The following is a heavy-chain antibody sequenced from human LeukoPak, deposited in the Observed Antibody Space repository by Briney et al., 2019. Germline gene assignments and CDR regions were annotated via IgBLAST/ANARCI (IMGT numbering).Heavy chain of an antibody. CDR2: IYPGDSDT. Sequence: GESLKISCKGSGYSFSNYWIGWVRQMPGKGLEWMGIIYPGDSDTRYSPSFQGQVTISVDESINTAYLQWSSLEASDTAMYYCARQYGRPFDYWGLGTLVTVSS. D-gene: IGHD4-17*01. CDR3: ARQYGRPFDY. J-gene: IGHJ4*02. CDR1: GYSFSNYW. V-gene: IGHV5-51*01.